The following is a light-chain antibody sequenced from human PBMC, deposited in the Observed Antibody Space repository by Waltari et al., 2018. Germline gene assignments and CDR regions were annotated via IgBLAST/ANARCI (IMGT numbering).Light chain of an antibody. CDR2: GAS. CDR3: QQYGSSIMYT. V-gene: IGKV3-20*01. CDR1: QSLTKRY. J-gene: IGKJ2*01. Sequence: VLTQSPGTLSLSPGERATLSCRASQSLTKRYLAWYQQKPGQAPRLLIYGASSRAAGIPDRFSGSGSGTDFTLTISRLEPEDSALYYCQQYGSSIMYTFGQGNKLEIK.